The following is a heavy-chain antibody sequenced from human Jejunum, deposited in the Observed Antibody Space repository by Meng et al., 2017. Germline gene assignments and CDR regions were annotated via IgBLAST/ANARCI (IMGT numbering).Heavy chain of an antibody. J-gene: IGHJ4*02. V-gene: IGHV3-74*01. CDR1: GFIFNNYQ. CDR2: LHGDGSGP. D-gene: IGHD3-10*01. CDR3: VRDNYGPDY. Sequence: VQLVESGGGLVQPVGSLRRACAASGFIFNNYQMHWLRQAPGEGLVWVSRLHGDGSGPIYADSVKGRFTISRDNAKNTLDLQMNSLRLDDTAVYYCVRDNYGPDYWGQGTLVTVSS.